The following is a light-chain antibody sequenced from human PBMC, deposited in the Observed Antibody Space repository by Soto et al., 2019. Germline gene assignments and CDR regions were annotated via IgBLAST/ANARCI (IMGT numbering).Light chain of an antibody. CDR2: DAS. V-gene: IGKV1-33*01. J-gene: IGKJ3*01. Sequence: DIQMTQSPSSLSASVGDTVTITCQASQDITNHLNWYQHKPGKAPNLLIYDASHLETGVPSRFTGSGSGTYFPLTISSLQSEYIATYYCQKYDGVPQFGPGTRVDF. CDR3: QKYDGVPQ. CDR1: QDITNH.